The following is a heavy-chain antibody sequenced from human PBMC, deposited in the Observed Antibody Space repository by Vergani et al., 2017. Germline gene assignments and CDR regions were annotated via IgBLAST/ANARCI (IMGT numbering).Heavy chain of an antibody. CDR3: ARETTVTFIGDYYYYGMDV. J-gene: IGHJ6*02. CDR1: GGSISSSSYY. V-gene: IGHV4-39*07. D-gene: IGHD4-11*01. CDR2: SYYSGST. Sequence: QLQLQESGPGLVKPSETLSLTCTVSGGSISSSSYYWGWIRQPPGKGLEWIGSSYYSGSTYYNPSLKSRVTISVDTSKNQFSLKLSSVTAADTAVYYCARETTVTFIGDYYYYGMDVWGQGTTVTVSS.